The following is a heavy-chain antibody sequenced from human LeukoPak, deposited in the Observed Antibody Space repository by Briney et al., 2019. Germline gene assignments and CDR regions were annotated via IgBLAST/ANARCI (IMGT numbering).Heavy chain of an antibody. CDR2: ISNSGSTI. CDR1: GFTFSSYE. D-gene: IGHD4-17*01. Sequence: PGGSLRLSCAASGFTFSSYEMNWVRQAPGKGLEWVSYISNSGSTIYYADSVKGRFTISRDNAKNSLYLQMNCLRAEDTAVYYCASPWDYGAHWGQGTLVTVSS. CDR3: ASPWDYGAH. J-gene: IGHJ4*02. V-gene: IGHV3-48*03.